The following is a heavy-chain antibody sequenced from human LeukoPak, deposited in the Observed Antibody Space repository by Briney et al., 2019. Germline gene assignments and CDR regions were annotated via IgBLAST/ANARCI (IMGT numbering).Heavy chain of an antibody. CDR1: GFTFSNAW. CDR3: STVGSTMISDAFDI. CDR2: IKSKIDAGTT. D-gene: IGHD3-22*01. Sequence: PGGSLRLSCAASGFTFSNAWMNWVRQAPGKGLEWVGRIKSKIDAGTTDYAAPVKGRFSISRDDSKNKLYLQMNSLKIDDTAVYYCSTVGSTMISDAFDIWGQGTMVTVSS. J-gene: IGHJ3*02. V-gene: IGHV3-15*01.